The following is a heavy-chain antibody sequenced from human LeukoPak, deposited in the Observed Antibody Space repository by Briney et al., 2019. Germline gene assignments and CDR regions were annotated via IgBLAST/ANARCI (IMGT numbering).Heavy chain of an antibody. Sequence: GESLKISCKGSGYSFTSYWIGWVRPMPRKGLEWMGIICPGDSDTIYSPSFQGQVTISADTSISTAYLQWSSLKASDTAMYYCARIPVGTTEWFDPWGQGTLVTVSS. D-gene: IGHD1-1*01. V-gene: IGHV5-51*01. J-gene: IGHJ5*02. CDR3: ARIPVGTTEWFDP. CDR1: GYSFTSYW. CDR2: ICPGDSDT.